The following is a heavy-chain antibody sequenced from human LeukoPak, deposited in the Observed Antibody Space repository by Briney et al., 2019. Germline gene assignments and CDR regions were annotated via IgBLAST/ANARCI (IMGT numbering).Heavy chain of an antibody. CDR2: IRYDGSNK. Sequence: GGSLRLSCAASGFTFSSYAMHWVRQAPGKGLEWVAFIRYDGSNKYYADSVKGRFTISRDNSKNTLYLQMNSLRAEDTAVYYCAKILSWEYYFDYWGQGTLVTVSS. D-gene: IGHD3-9*01. V-gene: IGHV3-30*02. CDR3: AKILSWEYYFDY. J-gene: IGHJ4*02. CDR1: GFTFSSYA.